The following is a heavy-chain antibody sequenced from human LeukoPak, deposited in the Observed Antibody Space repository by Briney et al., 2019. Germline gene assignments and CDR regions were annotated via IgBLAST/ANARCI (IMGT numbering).Heavy chain of an antibody. Sequence: GGSLRLSCAASGFTFSTYAMNWVRQAPGKGLEWVSFIVGSDITKYYADSVKGRLTISRDNAKNSLYLQMNSLRDDDTAVYYCAREDWGYDYWGQGTLVTVSS. V-gene: IGHV3-48*02. CDR3: AREDWGYDY. D-gene: IGHD3-16*01. CDR2: IVGSDITK. J-gene: IGHJ4*02. CDR1: GFTFSTYA.